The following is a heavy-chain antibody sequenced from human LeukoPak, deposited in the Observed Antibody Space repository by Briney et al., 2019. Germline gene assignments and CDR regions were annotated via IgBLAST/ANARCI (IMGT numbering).Heavy chain of an antibody. CDR1: GFTFSSYS. J-gene: IGHJ2*01. Sequence: GGSLRLSCAASGFTFSSYSMNWVRQAPGKGLEWVSSISSSSSYIYYADSVKGRFTISRDNAKNSLYLQMNSLRAEDTAVYYCARWGRPTSHFYLWGRGTLVTVSS. CDR2: ISSSSSYI. V-gene: IGHV3-21*01. D-gene: IGHD3-16*01. CDR3: ARWGRPTSHFYL.